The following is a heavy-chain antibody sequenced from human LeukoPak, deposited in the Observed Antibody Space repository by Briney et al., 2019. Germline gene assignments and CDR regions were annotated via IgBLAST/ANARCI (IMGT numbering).Heavy chain of an antibody. CDR2: MNPNSGNT. CDR3: ARDRCSSTSCYGNWFDP. D-gene: IGHD2-2*01. J-gene: IGHJ5*02. V-gene: IGHV1-8*03. CDR1: GLSLTHDG. Sequence: ASVTVSCKASGLSLTHDGISWVRQATGQGLEWMGWMNPNSGNTGYAQKFQGRVTITADKSTSTAYMELSSLRSEDTAVYYCARDRCSSTSCYGNWFDPWGQGTLVTVSS.